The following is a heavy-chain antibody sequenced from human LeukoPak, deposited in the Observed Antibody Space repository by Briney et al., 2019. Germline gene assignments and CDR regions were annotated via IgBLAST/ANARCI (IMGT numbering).Heavy chain of an antibody. Sequence: RASVKVSCKASGYTFTSYDINWVRQATGQGLEWMGWMNPNSGNTGYAQKFQGRVTMTRNTSISTAYMELSSLRSEDTAVYYCAXXKAAARHLDYWGQGTLVTVSS. V-gene: IGHV1-8*01. CDR1: GYTFTSYD. J-gene: IGHJ4*02. CDR2: MNPNSGNT. D-gene: IGHD6-6*01. CDR3: AXXKAAARHLDY.